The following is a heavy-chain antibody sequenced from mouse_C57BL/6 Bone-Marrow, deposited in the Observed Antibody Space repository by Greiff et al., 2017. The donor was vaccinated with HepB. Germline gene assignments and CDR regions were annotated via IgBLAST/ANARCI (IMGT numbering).Heavy chain of an antibody. D-gene: IGHD1-1*01. Sequence: EVKLMESGGGLVQPGGSLKLSCAASGFTFSDYGMAWVRQAPRKGPEWVAFISNLAYSIYYADTVTARFTISIDNAKNTLYLERSSLRSEDTAMYYCARQPTVGYFDVWGTGTTVTVSS. V-gene: IGHV5-15*01. CDR2: ISNLAYSI. CDR3: ARQPTVGYFDV. CDR1: GFTFSDYG. J-gene: IGHJ1*03.